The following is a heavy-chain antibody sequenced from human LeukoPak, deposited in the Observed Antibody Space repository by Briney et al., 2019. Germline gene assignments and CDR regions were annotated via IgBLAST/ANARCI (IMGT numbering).Heavy chain of an antibody. CDR3: ARDPPYDTSGYYFDY. Sequence: PRASVKVSCKASGYTFTGYYMHWVRQAPGQGLEWMGIINPRGGSISYAQKFQGRVTMTRDTSTSTVYMELSSLRSEDTAVYYCARDPPYDTSGYYFDYWGQGTLVTVSS. D-gene: IGHD3-22*01. J-gene: IGHJ4*02. V-gene: IGHV1-46*01. CDR2: INPRGGSI. CDR1: GYTFTGYY.